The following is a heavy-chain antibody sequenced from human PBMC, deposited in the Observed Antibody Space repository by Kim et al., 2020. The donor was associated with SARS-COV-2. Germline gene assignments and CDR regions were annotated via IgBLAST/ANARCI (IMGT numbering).Heavy chain of an antibody. V-gene: IGHV4-31*03. CDR1: GGSISSGGYY. CDR2: IYYSGST. D-gene: IGHD3-10*01. CDR3: ARGPITMVRGVISFDY. Sequence: SETLSLTCTVSGGSISSGGYYWSWIRQHPGKGLEWIGYIYYSGSTYYNPSLKSRVTISVDTSKNQFSLKLSSVTAADTAVYYCARGPITMVRGVISFDYWGQGTLVTVSS. J-gene: IGHJ4*02.